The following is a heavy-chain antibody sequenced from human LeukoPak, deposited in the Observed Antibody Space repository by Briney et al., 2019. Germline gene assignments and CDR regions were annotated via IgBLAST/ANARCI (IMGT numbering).Heavy chain of an antibody. J-gene: IGHJ5*02. CDR3: ARDWKPTRRGYSYGSFDP. CDR1: GFTFSSYS. D-gene: IGHD5-18*01. CDR2: ISSSSSYI. Sequence: PGGSLRLSCAASGFTFSSYSMSWVRQAPGKGLEWVSSISSSSSYIYYADSVKGRFTISRDNAKNSLYLQMNNLRAEDTAVYYCARDWKPTRRGYSYGSFDPWGQGTLVTVSS. V-gene: IGHV3-21*01.